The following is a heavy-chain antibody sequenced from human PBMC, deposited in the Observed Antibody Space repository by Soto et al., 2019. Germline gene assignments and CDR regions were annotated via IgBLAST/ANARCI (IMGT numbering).Heavy chain of an antibody. D-gene: IGHD3-3*01. J-gene: IGHJ5*02. CDR3: ARDPGRVECFDH. CDR2: IYFTGST. CDR1: GCAVSSGSYN. V-gene: IGHV4-61*01. Sequence: XETLCLTCAVSGCAVSSGSYNWSWKRQPPGKGLEWNGHIYFTGSTNYNASLKGRVTMSIDTSRNQLSLKMSCVSAEDTAVYYCARDPGRVECFDHWGLGTLVTVSS.